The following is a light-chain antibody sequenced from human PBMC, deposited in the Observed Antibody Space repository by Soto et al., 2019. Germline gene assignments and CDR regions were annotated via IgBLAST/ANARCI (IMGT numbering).Light chain of an antibody. J-gene: IGKJ5*01. CDR2: GAS. CDR1: QSVRSN. V-gene: IGKV3-15*01. CDR3: QQYNNWPPIT. Sequence: EIVLTQSPGTLSLSPGARAPLSCRASQSVRSNLAWYQQKPGQAPRLVIYGASTRATGIPARFSGSGSGTEFTLTISSLQSEDFAVYYCQQYNNWPPITFGQGTRLEIK.